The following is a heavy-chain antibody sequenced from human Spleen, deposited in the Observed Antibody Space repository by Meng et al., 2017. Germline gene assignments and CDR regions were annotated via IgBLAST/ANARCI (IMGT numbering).Heavy chain of an antibody. V-gene: IGHV1-8*03. CDR1: GYTFTSYD. CDR3: ARGDTGGNWFDP. J-gene: IGHJ5*02. Sequence: VRRVKSGAELRKPGASVKVTCKASGYTFTSYDINWVRQATGQGLEWMGWMNPNSGNTGYAQKFQGRVTITRNTSISTAYMELNSLRFEDTAVYYCARGDTGGNWFDPWGQGTLVTVSS. D-gene: IGHD3-10*01. CDR2: MNPNSGNT.